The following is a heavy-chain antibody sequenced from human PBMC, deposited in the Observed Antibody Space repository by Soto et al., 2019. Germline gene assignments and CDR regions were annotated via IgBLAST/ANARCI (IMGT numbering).Heavy chain of an antibody. CDR1: GGSISSSNW. J-gene: IGHJ6*02. D-gene: IGHD3-10*01. CDR3: ARAHRLSLVRGGGYYYYYGMDV. CDR2: IYHSGST. Sequence: QVQLQESGPGLVKPSGTLSLTCAVSGGSISSSNWWSWVRQPPGKGREWIGEIYHSGSTNYNPSLKRRVTISVDKSKNQFSLKLRSVTAADTAVYYCARAHRLSLVRGGGYYYYYGMDVWGQGTTVTVSS. V-gene: IGHV4-4*02.